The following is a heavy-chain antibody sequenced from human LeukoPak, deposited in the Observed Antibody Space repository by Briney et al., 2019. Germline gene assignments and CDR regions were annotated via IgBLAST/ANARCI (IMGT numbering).Heavy chain of an antibody. Sequence: ASVKVSCKASGYTFTSYGISWVRQAPGQGLEWMGWVSAYNGNTNYAQKLQGRVTMTTDTSTSTAYMELSRLRSDDTAVYYCARDPLVGATDYWGQGTLVTVSS. J-gene: IGHJ4*02. D-gene: IGHD1-26*01. CDR3: ARDPLVGATDY. V-gene: IGHV1-18*01. CDR2: VSAYNGNT. CDR1: GYTFTSYG.